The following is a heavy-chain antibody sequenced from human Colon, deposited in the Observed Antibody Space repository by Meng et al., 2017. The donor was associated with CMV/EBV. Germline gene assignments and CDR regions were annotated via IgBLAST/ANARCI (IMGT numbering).Heavy chain of an antibody. J-gene: IGHJ4*02. CDR2: IHPDDYT. Sequence: EVHWVACGGALMQPGGVPRLSCAASGFAFSSNYMNWLRAAPGEGLEWVSLIHPDDYTRYADSVKGRLTISRDNSKNTVHLQMNSLRAEDTAVYYCGRERGEGGFFDYWGQGTLVTVSS. CDR1: GFAFSSNY. CDR3: GRERGEGGFFDY. D-gene: IGHD3-10*01. V-gene: IGHV3-66*01.